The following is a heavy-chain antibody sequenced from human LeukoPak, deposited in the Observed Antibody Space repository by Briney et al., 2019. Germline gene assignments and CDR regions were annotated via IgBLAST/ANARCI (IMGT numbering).Heavy chain of an antibody. D-gene: IGHD4-17*01. CDR3: ARGYTKDMTSVTHFDY. V-gene: IGHV7-4-1*02. Sequence: GASVKVSCKASGYTFTSYAMNWVRQAPGQGLGWMGWINTNTGNPTYAQGFTGRFVFSLDTSVSTAYLQTSSLKAEDTAVYYCARGYTKDMTSVTHFDYWGQGTLVTVSS. CDR2: INTNTGNP. CDR1: GYTFTSYA. J-gene: IGHJ4*02.